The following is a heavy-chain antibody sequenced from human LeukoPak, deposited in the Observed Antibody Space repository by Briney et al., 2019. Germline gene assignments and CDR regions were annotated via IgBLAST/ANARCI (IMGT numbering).Heavy chain of an antibody. Sequence: ASVTESCKASGYTFTGYYMHWVRQAPGQGLEWMGWINPNSGGTNYAQKFQGRVTMTRDTSISTAYMELSRLRSDDTAVHYCARGSCSSTSCYAYYMDVWGERTTVTVSS. J-gene: IGHJ6*03. CDR1: GYTFTGYY. D-gene: IGHD2-2*01. V-gene: IGHV1-2*02. CDR2: INPNSGGT. CDR3: ARGSCSSTSCYAYYMDV.